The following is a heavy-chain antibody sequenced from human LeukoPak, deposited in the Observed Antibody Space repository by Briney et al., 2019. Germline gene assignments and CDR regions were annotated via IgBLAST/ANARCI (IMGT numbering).Heavy chain of an antibody. CDR2: ISAYNGNT. CDR3: ARDRGGYDLSDY. V-gene: IGHV1-18*01. J-gene: IGHJ4*02. Sequence: AASVKVSCKASGYTFSSYAMNWVRQAPGQGLEWMGWISAYNGNTNYAQKLQGRVTMTTDTSTSTAYMELRSLRSDDTAVYYCARDRGGYDLSDYWGQGTLVTVSS. D-gene: IGHD5-12*01. CDR1: GYTFSSYA.